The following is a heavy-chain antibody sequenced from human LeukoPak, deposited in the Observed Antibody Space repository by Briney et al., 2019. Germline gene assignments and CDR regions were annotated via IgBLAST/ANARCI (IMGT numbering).Heavy chain of an antibody. J-gene: IGHJ4*02. CDR1: GFTFNSYW. Sequence: GGSLRLSCAASGFTFNSYWMHWVRQAPGKGLVWVSLINSDGSSTSYADSVKGRFTISRDNAKNTLYLQMNRLRAEDTAVYYCARSVAVVTATFGYWGQGTLVTVSS. CDR2: INSDGSST. D-gene: IGHD2-15*01. V-gene: IGHV3-74*01. CDR3: ARSVAVVTATFGY.